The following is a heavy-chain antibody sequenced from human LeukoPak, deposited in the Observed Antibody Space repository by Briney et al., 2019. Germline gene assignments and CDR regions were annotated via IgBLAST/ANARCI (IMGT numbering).Heavy chain of an antibody. CDR1: GYTFTSFG. Sequence: GASVKLSCKVSGYTFTSFGTHWGPEAPGQGLEWMGWINTNNVNRNYAQKLQGRVTMTTDTSTNTAYMELMSLTSDDTAVYYCARAGQLDYWGQGTLVTVSS. D-gene: IGHD1-1*01. CDR2: INTNNVNR. J-gene: IGHJ4*02. V-gene: IGHV1-18*01. CDR3: ARAGQLDY.